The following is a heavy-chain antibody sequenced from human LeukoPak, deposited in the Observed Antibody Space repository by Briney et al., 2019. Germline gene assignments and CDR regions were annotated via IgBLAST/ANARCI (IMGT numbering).Heavy chain of an antibody. CDR2: ISGSGAST. D-gene: IGHD5-24*01. CDR3: ARAGLTDDYNRVFDY. J-gene: IGHJ4*02. Sequence: GGSLRLSCAASGFTFSTYAMSWVRQAPGKGLEWVSDISGSGASTYSADSVKGRFTISRDNSRNTLYLQMNSLRAEDTAVYYCARAGLTDDYNRVFDYWGQGTLVTVSS. V-gene: IGHV3-23*01. CDR1: GFTFSTYA.